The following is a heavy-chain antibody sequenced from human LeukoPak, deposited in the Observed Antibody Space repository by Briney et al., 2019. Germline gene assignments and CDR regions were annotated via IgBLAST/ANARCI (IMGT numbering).Heavy chain of an antibody. CDR1: GFSVSSNY. CDR3: AKDQVWIVVGSFDY. Sequence: GGSLRLSCAASGFSVSSNYMSWVRQAPGKGLEWVSLIYSGGGTNYADSVKGRFTISRDNSKNTLYLQMTSLRAEDTAVYYCAKDQVWIVVGSFDYWGQGTLVTVSS. CDR2: IYSGGGT. V-gene: IGHV3-53*01. D-gene: IGHD3-22*01. J-gene: IGHJ4*02.